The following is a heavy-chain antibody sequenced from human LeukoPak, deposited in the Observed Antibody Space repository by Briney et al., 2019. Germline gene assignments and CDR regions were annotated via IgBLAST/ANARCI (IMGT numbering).Heavy chain of an antibody. CDR1: GDSMSSSSYY. D-gene: IGHD5-12*01. V-gene: IGHV4-39*01. CDR2: IYYSGNT. Sequence: SETLSLTCTVSGDSMSSSSYYCGWIRQPPGKGLEWIGSIYYSGNTYYNPSLKSRVTISVDTSKNQFSLKLSSVTAADTAVYYCARHSPWRPFGYWSQGTLVTVSS. CDR3: ARHSPWRPFGY. J-gene: IGHJ4*02.